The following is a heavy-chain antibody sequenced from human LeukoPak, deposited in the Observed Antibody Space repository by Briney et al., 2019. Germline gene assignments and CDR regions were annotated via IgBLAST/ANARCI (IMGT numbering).Heavy chain of an antibody. Sequence: KASETLSLTCAVYGGSFSGYYWSWIRQPPGKGLEWIGEINHSGSTNYNPSLKSRVTISVDTSKNQFSLKLNSVTAADTAVYYCARLPHCTGTTCYGGGYYSDYWGQGTLVTVSS. D-gene: IGHD2-2*01. CDR2: INHSGST. J-gene: IGHJ4*02. V-gene: IGHV4-34*01. CDR3: ARLPHCTGTTCYGGGYYSDY. CDR1: GGSFSGYY.